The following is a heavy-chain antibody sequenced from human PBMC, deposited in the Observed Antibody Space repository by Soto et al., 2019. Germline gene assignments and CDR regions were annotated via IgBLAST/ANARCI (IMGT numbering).Heavy chain of an antibody. Sequence: NHPETLSLNCTFSGRSINKGSYYWVWIRQPPGKGLEWVGSMSYSGSTYYNPSLKSRVAISVDTSKHQLSLQVSSVTAADTAVYYCSRRAPEGFDPWGQGTLVTVSS. CDR1: GRSINKGSYY. CDR3: SRRAPEGFDP. V-gene: IGHV4-39*01. J-gene: IGHJ5*02. CDR2: MSYSGST.